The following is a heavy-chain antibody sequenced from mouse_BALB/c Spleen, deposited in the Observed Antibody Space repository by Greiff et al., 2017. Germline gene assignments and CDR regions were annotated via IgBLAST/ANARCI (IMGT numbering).Heavy chain of an antibody. J-gene: IGHJ3*01. V-gene: IGHV3-2*02. Sequence: VQLKQSGPGLVKPSQSLSLTCTVTGYSITSDYAWNWIRQFPGNKLEWMGYISYSGSTSYNPSLKSRISITRDTSKNQFFLQLNSVTTVDTATYYCARPGAYDGYSWFAYWGQGTLVTVSA. CDR1: GYSITSDYA. D-gene: IGHD2-3*01. CDR3: ARPGAYDGYSWFAY. CDR2: ISYSGST.